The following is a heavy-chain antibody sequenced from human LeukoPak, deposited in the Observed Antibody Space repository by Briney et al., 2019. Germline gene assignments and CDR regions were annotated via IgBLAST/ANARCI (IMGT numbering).Heavy chain of an antibody. V-gene: IGHV1-18*01. D-gene: IGHD2-15*01. J-gene: IGHJ4*02. CDR3: GRGLAANDY. CDR1: GGTFSSYA. CDR2: ISAYNGNT. Sequence: ASVKVSCKASGGTFSSYAISWVRQAPGQGLEWMGWISAYNGNTNYAQKLQGRVTMTTDTSTSTTYMELRSLRSDDTAVYYCGRGLAANDYWGQGTLVTVSS.